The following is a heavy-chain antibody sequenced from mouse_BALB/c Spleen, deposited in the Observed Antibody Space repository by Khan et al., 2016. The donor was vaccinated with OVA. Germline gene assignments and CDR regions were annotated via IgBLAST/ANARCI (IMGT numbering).Heavy chain of an antibody. J-gene: IGHJ2*01. CDR2: ISYSGSP. CDR1: GYSITSDYA. D-gene: IGHD1-2*01. Sequence: VQLQASGPGLLKPSQSLSLTCTVTGYSITSDYAWNWIRQFPGNKLEWMAYISYSGSPTYNPTLRSRISITRNTSKNQILLQLNSVTNEDPATNYCASGKSLLRYPDDFDYGGQGTTLTVSS. V-gene: IGHV3-2*02. CDR3: ASGKSLLRYPDDFDY.